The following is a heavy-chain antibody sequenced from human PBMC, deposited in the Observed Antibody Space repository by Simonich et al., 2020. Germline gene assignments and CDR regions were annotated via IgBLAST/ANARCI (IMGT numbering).Heavy chain of an antibody. D-gene: IGHD7-27*01. CDR2: IFHSVST. J-gene: IGHJ4*02. Sequence: QVQLQESGPGLVKPSETLSLTCAVSGYSISSGYYGGWIRQHPGKGLEWIGSIFHSVSTYYNPSLKSRVTISVDTSKNQFSLKLSSVTAADTAVYYCARGLTGDYWGQGTLVTVSS. CDR1: GYSISSGYY. V-gene: IGHV4-38-2*01. CDR3: ARGLTGDY.